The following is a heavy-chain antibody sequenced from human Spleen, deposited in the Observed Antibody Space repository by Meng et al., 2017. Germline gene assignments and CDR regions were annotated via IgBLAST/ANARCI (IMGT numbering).Heavy chain of an antibody. CDR2: ISQGSGRT. J-gene: IGHJ5*02. V-gene: IGHV4-4*02. Sequence: VRVQVSGPGWVKPSGTLSLTCAFSGDSISSRDWWSWVRQPPGKGLEWIGEISQGSGRTNYNPSLRSRVTISLDKSKNQFSLNVNSVTAADTAVYYCVRNEGYSFGAWGQGTLVTVSS. CDR1: GDSISSRDW. D-gene: IGHD2-21*01. CDR3: VRNEGYSFGA.